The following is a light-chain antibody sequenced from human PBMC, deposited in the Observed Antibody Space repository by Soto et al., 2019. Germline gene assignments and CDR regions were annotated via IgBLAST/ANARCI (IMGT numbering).Light chain of an antibody. CDR3: SSYTDTSTLV. CDR2: EVS. V-gene: IGLV2-14*01. CDR1: TSDVGGY. J-gene: IGLJ1*01. Sequence: QSALTQPASVSGSPGQPITISCTGTTSDVGGYVSWYQQHPGEAPKLIIYEVSNRPSGVSNRFSGSKSGNTASLTISGLQAEDEAGYYCSSYTDTSTLVFGSGTKVTVL.